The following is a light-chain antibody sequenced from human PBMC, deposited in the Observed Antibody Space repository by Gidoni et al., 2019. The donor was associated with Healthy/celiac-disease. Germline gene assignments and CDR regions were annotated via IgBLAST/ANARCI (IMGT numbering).Light chain of an antibody. CDR2: DDR. V-gene: IGLV3-21*02. Sequence: SYVLTQPPSVSVAPGQTARITCGGNNIGSKSVHWYQQKPGQAPVLVVYDDRDRPSGIPERFSGSNSGNTATLTISRVEAGDEADYYCQVCDSSSDHVVFGGGTKLTVL. J-gene: IGLJ2*01. CDR1: NIGSKS. CDR3: QVCDSSSDHVV.